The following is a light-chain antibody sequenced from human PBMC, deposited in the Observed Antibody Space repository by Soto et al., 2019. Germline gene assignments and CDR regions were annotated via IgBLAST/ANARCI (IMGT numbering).Light chain of an antibody. Sequence: QAVVTQPPSASGTPGQRVTISCSGSSSNIGSNYVYWYQQLPGTAPKLLIYRNNQRPSGVPDRFSGSKSGTSASLAISGLRSEYEADYYCAAWDDSLGWVFGGGTKLTVL. CDR3: AAWDDSLGWV. V-gene: IGLV1-47*01. J-gene: IGLJ3*02. CDR1: SSNIGSNY. CDR2: RNN.